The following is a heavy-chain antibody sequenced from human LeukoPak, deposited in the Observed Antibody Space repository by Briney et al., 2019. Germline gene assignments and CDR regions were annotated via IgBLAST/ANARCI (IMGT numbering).Heavy chain of an antibody. CDR3: AKSVQLLYDAFDI. D-gene: IGHD2-2*01. J-gene: IGHJ3*02. CDR1: GFTFSSYS. CDR2: ISWNSGSI. Sequence: GGSLRLSCAASGFTFSSYSMNWVRQAPGKGLEWVSGISWNSGSIGYADSVKGRFTISRDNAKNSLYLQMNSLRAEDMALYYCAKSVQLLYDAFDIWGQGTMVTVSS. V-gene: IGHV3-9*03.